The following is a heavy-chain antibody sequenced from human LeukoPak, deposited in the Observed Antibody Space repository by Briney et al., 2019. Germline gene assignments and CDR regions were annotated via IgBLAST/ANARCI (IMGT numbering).Heavy chain of an antibody. D-gene: IGHD2-2*03. CDR3: ARVNGYCSSTSCYQGWFDP. CDR1: GFTFSSYW. Sequence: GGSLRLSCAASGFTFSSYWMSWVRQAPGKGLEWVANIKQDGSEKYYVDSVKGRFTISRDNAKNSLYLQMNSLRAEDTAVYYCARVNGYCSSTSCYQGWFDPWGQGTLVTVSS. V-gene: IGHV3-7*04. CDR2: IKQDGSEK. J-gene: IGHJ5*02.